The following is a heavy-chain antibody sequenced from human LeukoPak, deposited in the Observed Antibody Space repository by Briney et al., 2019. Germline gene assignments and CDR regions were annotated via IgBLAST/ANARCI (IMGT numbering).Heavy chain of an antibody. Sequence: SETLSLTCTVSGGSISNYCWTWIRQPPGKGLEWIGYMYYSGSTNYNPSLKSRVTISVDTSKNQFSLKLSSVTAADTAVYYCARGSAYAEVEYWGQGTLVTVSS. J-gene: IGHJ4*02. V-gene: IGHV4-59*01. CDR2: MYYSGST. CDR1: GGSISNYC. D-gene: IGHD5-12*01. CDR3: ARGSAYAEVEY.